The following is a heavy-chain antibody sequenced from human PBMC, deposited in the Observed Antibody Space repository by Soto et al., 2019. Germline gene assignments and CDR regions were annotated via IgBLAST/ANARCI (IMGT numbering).Heavy chain of an antibody. CDR1: GGTLGSNA. CDR2: IIPIFGTT. D-gene: IGHD3-22*01. J-gene: IGHJ5*02. CDR3: ARDRTDSGYYTNWLDP. V-gene: IGHV1-69*06. Sequence: SVKVSCKASGGTLGSNAITWVLQAPGQGLEWVGRIIPIFGTTNYAQNLRGRVTISADKSTLTSYMELHSLTSDDTALYYCARDRTDSGYYTNWLDPWGQGTQVTSPQ.